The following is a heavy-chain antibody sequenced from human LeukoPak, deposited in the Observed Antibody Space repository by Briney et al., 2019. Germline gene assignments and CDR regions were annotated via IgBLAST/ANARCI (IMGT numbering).Heavy chain of an antibody. CDR2: ISNNGVRI. CDR1: GFTSTSYA. CDR3: ARDLSGGGLDY. V-gene: IGHV3-64*01. Sequence: GGSLRLSCAASGFTSTSYAMHWVRQAPGKVLEYVSAISNNGVRIYYANSVKGRFSISRDNSKNTLSLQMGSLRAEDMAVYYCARDLSGGGLDYWGQGALVTVSS. D-gene: IGHD3-10*01. J-gene: IGHJ4*02.